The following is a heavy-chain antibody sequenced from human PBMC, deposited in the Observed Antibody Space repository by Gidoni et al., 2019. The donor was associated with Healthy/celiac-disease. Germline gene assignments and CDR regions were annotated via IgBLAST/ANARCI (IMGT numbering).Heavy chain of an antibody. D-gene: IGHD5-12*01. CDR2: ISSSSSTI. J-gene: IGHJ3*02. Sequence: EVQLVESGGGLVQPGGSLRLSCAASGFTFSSYSMNWVRQAPGKGLEWVSYISSSSSTIYYADSVKGRFTISRDNAKNSLYLQMNSLRAEDTAVYYCARDYSLLATITGAFDIWGQGTMVTVSS. CDR3: ARDYSLLATITGAFDI. V-gene: IGHV3-48*04. CDR1: GFTFSSYS.